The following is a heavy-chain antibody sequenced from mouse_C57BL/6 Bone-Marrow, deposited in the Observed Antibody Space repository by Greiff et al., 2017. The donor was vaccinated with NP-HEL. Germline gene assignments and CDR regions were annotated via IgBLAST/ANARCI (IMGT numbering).Heavy chain of an antibody. Sequence: QVHVKQSGAELVRPGASVTLSCKASGYTFTDYEMHWVKQTPVHGLEWIGAIDPETGGTAYNQKFKGKAILTADKSSSTAYMELRSLTSEDSAVYYCTRSSYDYDESWYFDVWGTGTTVTVSS. D-gene: IGHD2-4*01. CDR1: GYTFTDYE. V-gene: IGHV1-15*01. J-gene: IGHJ1*03. CDR3: TRSSYDYDESWYFDV. CDR2: IDPETGGT.